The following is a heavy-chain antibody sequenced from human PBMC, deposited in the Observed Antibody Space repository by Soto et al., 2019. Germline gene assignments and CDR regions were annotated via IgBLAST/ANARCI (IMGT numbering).Heavy chain of an antibody. J-gene: IGHJ4*02. Sequence: QVQLVESGGSVVQPGTSLRLSCAASGFTFSSSVMQWVRQAPGNGLEWVAVISYDGSKTYYADSVKGRFTDSRDNSKNSLSQQMNRLRAVDTAIYYCAKDNLNVLLNHTPCENWGQGTLVTVSS. V-gene: IGHV3-30*18. CDR1: GFTFSSSV. CDR2: ISYDGSKT. D-gene: IGHD2-2*02. CDR3: AKDNLNVLLNHTPCEN.